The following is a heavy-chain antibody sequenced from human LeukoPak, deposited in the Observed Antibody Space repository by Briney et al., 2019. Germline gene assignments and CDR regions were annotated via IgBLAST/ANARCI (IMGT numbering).Heavy chain of an antibody. J-gene: IGHJ4*02. Sequence: PSETLSLTCTVSGGSISSYYWSWIRQPPGKGLEWIGYIYHSGSTYYNPSLKSRVTISVDKSKNQFSLKLSSVTAADTAVYYCARVGRIAAAGYDYWGQGTLVTVSS. CDR1: GGSISSYY. V-gene: IGHV4-59*12. CDR2: IYHSGST. D-gene: IGHD6-13*01. CDR3: ARVGRIAAAGYDY.